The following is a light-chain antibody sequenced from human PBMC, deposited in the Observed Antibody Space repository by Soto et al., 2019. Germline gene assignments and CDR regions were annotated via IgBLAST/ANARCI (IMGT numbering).Light chain of an antibody. CDR1: NRDVGSYNS. CDR2: DVN. Sequence: SPPPPPPPSWAPGQTVAPSRPGNNRDVGSYNSVSWYQQYPGKAPKLMIHDVNNRPSGISDRFSGSKSGNTASLTISGLQAEDEADYYCSSFTSSTSYVFGTGTKVTVL. V-gene: IGLV2-14*03. J-gene: IGLJ1*01. CDR3: SSFTSSTSYV.